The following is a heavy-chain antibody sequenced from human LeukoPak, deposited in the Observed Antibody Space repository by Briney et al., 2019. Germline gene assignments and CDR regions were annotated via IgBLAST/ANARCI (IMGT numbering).Heavy chain of an antibody. D-gene: IGHD3-22*01. V-gene: IGHV4-39*01. CDR3: AADSSGYYYGPY. J-gene: IGHJ4*02. CDR1: GDSISSTSYY. Sequence: SETLSLTCTVSGDSISSTSYYWGWIRQPPGKGLEWIGSLSYSAPTSYSPSLKSRVTISVATSKNQYSLKLSSVPAADPAVYYCAADSSGYYYGPYWGQGTLVTVSS. CDR2: LSYSAPT.